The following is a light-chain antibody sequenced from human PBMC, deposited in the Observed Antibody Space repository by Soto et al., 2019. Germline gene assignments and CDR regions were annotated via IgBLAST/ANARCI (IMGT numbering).Light chain of an antibody. CDR1: KLGDKY. CDR3: QAWDSSTAPVV. J-gene: IGLJ2*01. V-gene: IGLV3-1*01. CDR2: QDS. Sequence: SYELTQPPSVSVSPGQTASITCSGGKLGDKYACWYQQKTCQSPVLVIYQDSKRPSGIPERFSGSNSGNTATLTISGTQAMDEADYYCQAWDSSTAPVVFGGGTQLTVL.